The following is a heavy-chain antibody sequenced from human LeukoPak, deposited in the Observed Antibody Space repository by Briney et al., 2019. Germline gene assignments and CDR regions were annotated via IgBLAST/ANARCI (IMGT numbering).Heavy chain of an antibody. V-gene: IGHV1-46*01. D-gene: IGHD1-26*01. Sequence: ASVKVSCKASGYTFASYYMHWVRQAPGQGLEWMGIINPSGGSTSYAQKFQGRVTMTRDMSTSTVYMELSSLRSEDTAVYYCAREDSGSYYGYWGQGTLVTVSS. CDR3: AREDSGSYYGY. CDR2: INPSGGST. J-gene: IGHJ4*02. CDR1: GYTFASYY.